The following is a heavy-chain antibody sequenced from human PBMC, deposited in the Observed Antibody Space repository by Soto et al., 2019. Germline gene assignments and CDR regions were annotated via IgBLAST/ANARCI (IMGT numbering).Heavy chain of an antibody. D-gene: IGHD3-16*01. CDR2: IYYSGNT. Sequence: SETLSLTCTVSGGSTSSDNYWSWIRQPPGKGLEWIGHIYYSGNTDYNPSLKSRLAISIDTSKNQFSLKLSSVTAADTAVYFCAREGGESSDGLYYFDPWGQGSLVTVSS. V-gene: IGHV4-30-4*01. CDR3: AREGGESSDGLYYFDP. CDR1: GGSTSSDNY. J-gene: IGHJ4*02.